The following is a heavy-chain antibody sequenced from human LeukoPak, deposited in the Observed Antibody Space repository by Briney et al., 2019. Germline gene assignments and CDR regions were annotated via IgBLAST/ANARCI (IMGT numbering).Heavy chain of an antibody. J-gene: IGHJ5*02. V-gene: IGHV3-23*01. Sequence: PGGSLRLSCVASGLTFSSNSMRWVRQPPGKGLEWVSGISVSGITVYADSVKGRLTISRHNSKNTLYLQMNNLRAEDTALYYCAKGFSVRGRFDPWGQGTQVTVSS. CDR2: ISVSGIT. CDR3: AKGFSVRGRFDP. CDR1: GLTFSSNS. D-gene: IGHD2-15*01.